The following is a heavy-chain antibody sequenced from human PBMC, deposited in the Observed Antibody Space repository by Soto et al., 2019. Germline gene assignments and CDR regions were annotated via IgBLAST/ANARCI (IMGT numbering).Heavy chain of an antibody. CDR1: GGSVSSGSYY. V-gene: IGHV4-61*01. CDR3: ARALGRGDQYDAFDI. CDR2: IYYSGST. Sequence: SETLSLTCTVSGGSVSSGSYYWSWIRQPPGKGLEWIGYIYYSGSTNYNPSLKSRVTISVDTSKNQFSLKLSSVTAADTAVYYCARALGRGDQYDAFDIWGQGTMVTVSS. D-gene: IGHD3-16*01. J-gene: IGHJ3*02.